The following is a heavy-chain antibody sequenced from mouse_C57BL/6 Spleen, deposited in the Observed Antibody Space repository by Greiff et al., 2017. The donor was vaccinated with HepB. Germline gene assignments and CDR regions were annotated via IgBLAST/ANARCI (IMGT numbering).Heavy chain of an antibody. J-gene: IGHJ2*01. D-gene: IGHD4-1*01. CDR1: GFTFSSYA. CDR3: ARRWERGYFDY. Sequence: EVQGVESGGGLVKPGGSLKLSCAASGFTFSSYAMSWVRQTPEKRLEWVATISDGGSYTYYPDNVKGRFTISRDNAKNNLYLQMSHLKSEDTAMYYCARRWERGYFDYWGQGTTLTVSS. CDR2: ISDGGSYT. V-gene: IGHV5-4*03.